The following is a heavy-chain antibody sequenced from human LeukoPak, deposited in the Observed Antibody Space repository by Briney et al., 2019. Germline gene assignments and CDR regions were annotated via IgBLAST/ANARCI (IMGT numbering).Heavy chain of an antibody. J-gene: IGHJ4*02. D-gene: IGHD3-10*01. CDR3: ARDADYYGSGSSDY. Sequence: SETLSLTCTVSGGSISSYYWSWIRQPPGKGLEWLGYIYYSGSTNYNPSLKSRVTISVDTSKNQFSLKLSSVAAADTAVYYCARDADYYGSGSSDYWGQGTLVTVSS. CDR2: IYYSGST. CDR1: GGSISSYY. V-gene: IGHV4-59*01.